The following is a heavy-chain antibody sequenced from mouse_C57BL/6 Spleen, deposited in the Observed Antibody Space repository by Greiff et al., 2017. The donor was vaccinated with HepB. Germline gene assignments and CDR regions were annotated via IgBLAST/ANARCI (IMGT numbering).Heavy chain of an antibody. CDR3: ARGGDYDWFAY. D-gene: IGHD2-4*01. CDR1: GFTFSDYG. CDR2: ISSGSSTI. J-gene: IGHJ3*01. Sequence: DVQLVESGGGLVKPGGSLKLSCAASGFTFSDYGMHWVRQAPEKGLEWVAYISSGSSTIYYADTVKGRFTISRDNAKNTLFLQMTSLRSEDTAMYYCARGGDYDWFAYWGQGTLVTVSA. V-gene: IGHV5-17*01.